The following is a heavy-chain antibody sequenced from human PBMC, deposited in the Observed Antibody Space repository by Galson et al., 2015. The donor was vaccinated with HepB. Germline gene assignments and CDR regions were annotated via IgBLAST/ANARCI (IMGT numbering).Heavy chain of an antibody. D-gene: IGHD1-26*01. J-gene: IGHJ3*02. Sequence: SVKVSCKVSGYTLTELSMHWVRQAPGKGLEWMGGFDPEDGETIYAQKFQGRVTMTEDTSTDTAYMELSSLRSEDTAVYYCATASGEWELLPVAAFDIWGQGTMVTVSS. CDR1: GYTLTELS. CDR3: ATASGEWELLPVAAFDI. CDR2: FDPEDGET. V-gene: IGHV1-24*01.